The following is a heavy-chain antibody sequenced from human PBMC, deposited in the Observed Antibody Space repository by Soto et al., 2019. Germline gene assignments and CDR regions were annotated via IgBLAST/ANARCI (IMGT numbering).Heavy chain of an antibody. CDR2: IYHSGST. CDR1: GGSISSGGYS. J-gene: IGHJ4*02. Sequence: SETLSLTCAVSGGSISSGGYSWSWIRQPPGKGLEWIGYIYHSGSTYYNPSLKSRLTMSVDKSRNEFSLKLTSVTAADTAIYYCASNAWVRFDYWGQGARVTVSS. V-gene: IGHV4-30-2*01. D-gene: IGHD2-2*01. CDR3: ASNAWVRFDY.